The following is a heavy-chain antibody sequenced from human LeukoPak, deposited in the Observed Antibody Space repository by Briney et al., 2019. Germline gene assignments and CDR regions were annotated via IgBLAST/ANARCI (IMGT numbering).Heavy chain of an antibody. CDR3: AREGRQDYVYFDH. CDR2: IYYSGST. CDR1: GGSINSIIYS. J-gene: IGHJ4*02. Sequence: SETLSLTCTVSGGSINSIIYSWGWIRQPPGKGLEWIGTIYYSGSTYYNPSLKSRVTMSVDTSKNRFSLKLSSVTAADTAMYYCAREGRQDYVYFDHWGQGSLVTVSS. D-gene: IGHD4-17*01. V-gene: IGHV4-39*07.